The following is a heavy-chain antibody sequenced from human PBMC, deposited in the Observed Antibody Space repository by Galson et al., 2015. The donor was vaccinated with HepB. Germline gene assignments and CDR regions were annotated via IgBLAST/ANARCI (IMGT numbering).Heavy chain of an antibody. CDR2: ISGSGATT. CDR3: AKDRGSSWYSWDY. J-gene: IGHJ4*02. D-gene: IGHD6-13*01. V-gene: IGHV3-23*01. Sequence: SLRLSCAASGLTFTNYAMSWVRQAPGRGLEWVSIISGSGATTYYADSVKGRFTISRDNSKNTLYLQMNSLRVEDTAVYYCAKDRGSSWYSWDYWGQGTLVTVSS. CDR1: GLTFTNYA.